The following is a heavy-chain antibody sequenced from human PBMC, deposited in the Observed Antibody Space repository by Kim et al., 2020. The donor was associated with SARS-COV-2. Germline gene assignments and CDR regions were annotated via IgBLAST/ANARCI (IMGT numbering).Heavy chain of an antibody. J-gene: IGHJ4*02. Sequence: ADSVEGRFAISRDKAKDTLYLQMNSLRAEDTAVYYCARRQFSSGGYYFDYWGQGTLVTVSS. D-gene: IGHD6-19*01. CDR3: ARRQFSSGGYYFDY. V-gene: IGHV3-74*01.